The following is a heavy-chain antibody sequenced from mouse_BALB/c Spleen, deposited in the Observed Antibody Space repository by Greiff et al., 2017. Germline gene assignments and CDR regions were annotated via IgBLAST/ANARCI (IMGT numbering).Heavy chain of an antibody. D-gene: IGHD2-14*01. J-gene: IGHJ4*01. CDR3: ARQPYDRYDDYAMDD. V-gene: IGHV1S34*01. CDR1: GYSFTGYY. CDR2: ISCYNGAT. Sequence: LVKTGASVKISCKASGYSFTGYYMHWVQQSHGKSLEWIGYISCYNGATSYNQKFKGKATFTVDTSSSTAYMQFNSLTSEDSAVYYCARQPYDRYDDYAMDDWGQGTSVTVSA.